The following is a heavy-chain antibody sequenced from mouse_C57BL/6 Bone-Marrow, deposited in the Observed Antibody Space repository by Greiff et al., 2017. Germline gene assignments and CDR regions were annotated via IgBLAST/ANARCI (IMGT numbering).Heavy chain of an antibody. V-gene: IGHV7-3*01. D-gene: IGHD2-2*01. Sequence: EVQLVESGGGLVQPGGSLSLSCAASGFTFTDYYMSWVRQPPGKALEWLGFIRNKANGYTTEYSASVKGRFTISRDNSQSILYLQMMALRAEDSATYYCARSGYDYWYFDVWGTGTTVTVSS. CDR1: GFTFTDYY. CDR3: ARSGYDYWYFDV. J-gene: IGHJ1*03. CDR2: IRNKANGYTT.